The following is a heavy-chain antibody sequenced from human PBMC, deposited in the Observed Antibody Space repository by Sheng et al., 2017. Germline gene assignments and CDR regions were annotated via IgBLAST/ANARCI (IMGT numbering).Heavy chain of an antibody. CDR3: ARHTRSSTSLGNWFDP. Sequence: QLQLQESGPGLVKPSETLSLTCTVSGGSISSSSYYWGWIRQPPGKGLEWIGSIYYSGSHLLQPALKSRVTISVDTSKNQFSLKLSSVTAADTAVYYCARHTRSSTSLGNWFDPWGQGTLVTVSS. D-gene: IGHD2-2*01. CDR2: IYYSGSH. V-gene: IGHV4-39*01. J-gene: IGHJ5*02. CDR1: GGSISSSSYY.